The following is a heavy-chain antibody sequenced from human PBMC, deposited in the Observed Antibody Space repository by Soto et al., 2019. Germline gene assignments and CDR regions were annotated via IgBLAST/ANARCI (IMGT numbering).Heavy chain of an antibody. J-gene: IGHJ6*02. D-gene: IGHD5-18*01. V-gene: IGHV5-51*03. Sequence: PGKSPKISCKGSGDRFTSYWIGWVRQMPGKGLEWMGIIYPGDSDTRYSPSFQGQVTISADKSISTAYLQWSSLKASDTAMYYCARMRYSYGEIPRYYYYGMDVWGQGTTVTVSS. CDR1: GDRFTSYW. CDR3: ARMRYSYGEIPRYYYYGMDV. CDR2: IYPGDSDT.